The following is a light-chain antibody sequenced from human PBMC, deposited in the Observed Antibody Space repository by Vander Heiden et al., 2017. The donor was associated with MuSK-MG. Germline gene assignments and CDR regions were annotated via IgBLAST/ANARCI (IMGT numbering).Light chain of an antibody. CDR2: DAS. CDR1: QSISSY. Sequence: DIQMTHPPSSLSASVGDRVTITCRASQSISSYLNWYQQKKAGEPKSLINDASSMKSRVISKFSSSRSAGTFTITISSRQPEDFAAYYCHQSYSSPWTFGQGTKVEIK. CDR3: HQSYSSPWT. V-gene: IGKV1-39*01. J-gene: IGKJ1*01.